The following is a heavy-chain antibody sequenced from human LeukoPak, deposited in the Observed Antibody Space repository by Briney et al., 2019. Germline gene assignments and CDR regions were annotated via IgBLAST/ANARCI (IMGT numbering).Heavy chain of an antibody. V-gene: IGHV3-23*01. CDR2: ISGSGANT. CDR3: AKGYGDDDY. Sequence: PGGSLRLSCAASGFTFNSYGMSWVRQAPGKGLEWVSGISGSGANTYYADSLEGRFTISRDNSKNTVYLQMNSLRAEDTAVYYCAKGYGDDDYWGQGTLVTVSS. D-gene: IGHD4-17*01. J-gene: IGHJ4*02. CDR1: GFTFNSYG.